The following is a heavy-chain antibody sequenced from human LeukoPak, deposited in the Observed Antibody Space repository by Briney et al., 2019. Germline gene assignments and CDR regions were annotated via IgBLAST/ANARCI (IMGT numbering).Heavy chain of an antibody. CDR2: IYYGGST. D-gene: IGHD4-17*01. J-gene: IGHJ4*02. V-gene: IGHV4-39*01. CDR1: GGSVSSSSYY. Sequence: SETLSLTCTVSGGSVSSSSYYWGWIRQPPGKGLEWIGSIYYGGSTYYNPSLKSRVTISVDTSRNQLSMELSSVSAADTAVYFCARLRRAPPAYWGQETLVTVSS. CDR3: ARLRRAPPAY.